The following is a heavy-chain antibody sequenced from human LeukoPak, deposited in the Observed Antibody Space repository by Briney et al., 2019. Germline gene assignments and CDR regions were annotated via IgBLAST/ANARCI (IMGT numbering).Heavy chain of an antibody. V-gene: IGHV7-4-1*02. D-gene: IGHD2-2*01. CDR2: INTDTGNP. J-gene: IGHJ4*02. CDR3: ARNQYCSSTNCYGGRGALGF. Sequence: EASVKVSCKASGYSFTNYAMNWVRQAPGQGLEWMGWINTDTGNPTYAQGFTGRFVFSLDTSVSTAYLQISSLKAEDTALYYCARNQYCSSTNCYGGRGALGFWGQGTLLTVSS. CDR1: GYSFTNYA.